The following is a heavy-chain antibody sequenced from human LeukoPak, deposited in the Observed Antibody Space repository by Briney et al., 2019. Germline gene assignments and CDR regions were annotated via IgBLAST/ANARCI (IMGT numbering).Heavy chain of an antibody. V-gene: IGHV3-23*01. D-gene: IGHD3-22*01. CDR1: GFTFSSDA. CDR2: ISGSGGST. Sequence: GGSLRLSCAASGFTFSSDAMRWVRQAPGKGLEWVSAISGSGGSTYYADSVKGRFTISRDNSKNTLYLQMNSLRAEDTAVYYCAKVITMIVVANDYWGQGTLVTVSS. CDR3: AKVITMIVVANDY. J-gene: IGHJ4*02.